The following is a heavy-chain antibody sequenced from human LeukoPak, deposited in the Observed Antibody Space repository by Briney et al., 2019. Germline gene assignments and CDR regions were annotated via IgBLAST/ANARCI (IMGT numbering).Heavy chain of an antibody. CDR1: GFTFSSYD. CDR3: ARVYYYYYYIDV. V-gene: IGHV3-23*01. J-gene: IGHJ6*03. CDR2: ISGSGGST. Sequence: PGGSLRLSCAASGFTFSSYDMSWVRQARGEGVEWVSAISGSGGSTYYADSVKGRFTISRDNSKNTLYLQMNSLRAEDTAVYYCARVYYYYYYIDVWGKGTTVTISS.